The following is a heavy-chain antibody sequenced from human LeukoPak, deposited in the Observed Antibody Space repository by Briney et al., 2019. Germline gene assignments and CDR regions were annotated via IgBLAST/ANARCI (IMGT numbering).Heavy chain of an antibody. CDR2: IKQDGSGK. CDR1: GFTFSSYW. D-gene: IGHD3-22*01. Sequence: PGGSLRLSCAASGFTFSSYWMSWVRQAPGKGLEWVANIKQDGSGKYYVDSVKGRFTISRDNAKNSLYLQMNSLRAEDTAVYYCARDQLGRRDKKYYYDSSGYHYFDYWGQGTLVTVSS. J-gene: IGHJ4*02. V-gene: IGHV3-7*01. CDR3: ARDQLGRRDKKYYYDSSGYHYFDY.